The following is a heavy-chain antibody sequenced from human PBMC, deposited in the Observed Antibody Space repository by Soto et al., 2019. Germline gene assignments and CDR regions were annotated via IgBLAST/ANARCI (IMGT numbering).Heavy chain of an antibody. CDR3: ARSPKSSGFPYYFDF. CDR1: GGSITRGRSS. D-gene: IGHD6-19*01. CDR2: IYHSGST. Sequence: SETLSLTCSVSGGSITRGRSSWNWIRQPPGKGLEWIASIYHSGSTYKNPSLKSRVTISVDRSKNQFSLKLSSVTAADTAVYYCARSPKSSGFPYYFDFWGQGTQVT. J-gene: IGHJ4*02. V-gene: IGHV4-30-2*01.